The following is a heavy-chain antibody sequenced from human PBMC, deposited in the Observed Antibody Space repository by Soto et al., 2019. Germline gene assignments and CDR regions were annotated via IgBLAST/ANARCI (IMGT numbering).Heavy chain of an antibody. CDR3: ARRYGASFDY. J-gene: IGHJ4*02. CDR2: IYYSGST. D-gene: IGHD4-17*01. V-gene: IGHV4-31*03. Sequence: SETLSLTCTVSGGSISSGGYYWSWIRQHPGKGLEWIGYIYYSGSTYYNPSLESRVTISVDTSKNQFSLKLSSVTAADTAVYYCARRYGASFDYWGQGTLVTVSS. CDR1: GGSISSGGYY.